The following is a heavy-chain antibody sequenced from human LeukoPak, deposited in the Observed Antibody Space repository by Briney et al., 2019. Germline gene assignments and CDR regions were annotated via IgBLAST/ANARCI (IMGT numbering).Heavy chain of an antibody. D-gene: IGHD3-10*01. CDR1: GGSFSGYY. CDR3: ARGSRITMVRGVIIRATTHYYYMDV. V-gene: IGHV4-34*01. CDR2: INHSGST. J-gene: IGHJ6*03. Sequence: SETLSLTCAVYGGSFSGYYWSWIRQPPGKGLEWIGEINHSGSTNYNPSLKSRVTISVDTSKNQFSLKLSSVTAADTAVYYCARGSRITMVRGVIIRATTHYYYMDVWGKETTVTVSS.